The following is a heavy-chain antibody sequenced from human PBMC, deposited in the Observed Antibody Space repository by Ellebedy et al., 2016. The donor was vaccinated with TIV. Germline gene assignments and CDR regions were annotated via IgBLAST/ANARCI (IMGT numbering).Heavy chain of an antibody. CDR2: ISYDGSNK. V-gene: IGHV3-30-3*01. D-gene: IGHD3-16*01. CDR3: ARDYDPYYHYYGMDV. J-gene: IGHJ6*02. CDR1: GFTFSSYA. Sequence: GASLKISXAASGFTFSSYAMHWVRQAPGKGLEWVAVISYDGSNKYYADSVKGRFTISRDNSKNTLYLQMNSLRAEDTAVYYCARDYDPYYHYYGMDVWGQGTTVTVSS.